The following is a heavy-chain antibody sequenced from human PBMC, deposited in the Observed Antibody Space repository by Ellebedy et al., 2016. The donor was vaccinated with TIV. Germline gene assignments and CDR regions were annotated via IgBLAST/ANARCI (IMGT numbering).Heavy chain of an antibody. CDR1: GYTFSNYY. CDR2: INPSDDTK. J-gene: IGHJ3*02. V-gene: IGHV1-46*01. CDR3: AKGRGYSYDVCDI. Sequence: AASVTVSCKASGYTFSNYYMHWVRQAPGQGLEWMGIINPSDDTKSYAQNFQGRVTVTRDTSTSTVYMQLSSLRSEDTAVYYCAKGRGYSYDVCDIWGQGTMVTVSS. D-gene: IGHD5-18*01.